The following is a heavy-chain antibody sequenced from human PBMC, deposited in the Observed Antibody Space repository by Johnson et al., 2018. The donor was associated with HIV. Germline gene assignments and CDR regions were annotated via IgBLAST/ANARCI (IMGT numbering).Heavy chain of an antibody. Sequence: QMQLVESGGGLVKPGGSLRLSCAASGFTFSSYGMHWVRQAPGKGLEWVAVISYDGSNKYYADSVKGRFTISRDNSKNTLYLQMNSLRAEDTAVYYCAKDRAFDIWGQGTMVTVSS. J-gene: IGHJ3*02. V-gene: IGHV3-30*18. CDR1: GFTFSSYG. CDR2: ISYDGSNK. CDR3: AKDRAFDI.